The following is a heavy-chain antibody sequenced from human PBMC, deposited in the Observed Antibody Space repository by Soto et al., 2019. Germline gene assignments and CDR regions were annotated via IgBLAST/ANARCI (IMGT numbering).Heavy chain of an antibody. Sequence: ASVKVSCKASGYTFTSYGISWVRQAPGQGLEWMGWISAYNGNTDYAQKLQGRVTMTTDTSTSTAYMELRSLRSDDTAVYYCARDWVGYCSGGSCYYFDYWGQGTRVTVSS. CDR1: GYTFTSYG. V-gene: IGHV1-18*01. D-gene: IGHD2-15*01. CDR3: ARDWVGYCSGGSCYYFDY. CDR2: ISAYNGNT. J-gene: IGHJ4*02.